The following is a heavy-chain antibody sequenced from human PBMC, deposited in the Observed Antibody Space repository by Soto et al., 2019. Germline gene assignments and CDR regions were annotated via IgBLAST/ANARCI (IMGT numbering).Heavy chain of an antibody. D-gene: IGHD6-19*01. V-gene: IGHV4-59*01. J-gene: IGHJ4*02. CDR3: ARSVAVPGAHIDY. CDR1: GGSISGSY. Sequence: PSETLSLTCSVSGGSISGSYWSWIRQSPGKGLEWLGYVYYTGSTNYSPSPRSRVSISVDTSKNEFSLRLSSVTAADTAVYFCARSVAVPGAHIDYWGQGTQVTSPQ. CDR2: VYYTGST.